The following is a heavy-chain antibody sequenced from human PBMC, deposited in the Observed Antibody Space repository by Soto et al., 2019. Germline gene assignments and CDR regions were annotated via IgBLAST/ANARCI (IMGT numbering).Heavy chain of an antibody. Sequence: QVQLQESGPGLVKPSQTLSLTCTVSGGSISSGGYYWSWIRQHPGKGLEWIGYIYYSGSTYYNPSLKSRVTISVDTSKNQFSLKLSSVTAADTAVYYCARNPRFLEWLPQFDPWGQGTLVTVSS. V-gene: IGHV4-31*03. J-gene: IGHJ5*02. CDR2: IYYSGST. CDR3: ARNPRFLEWLPQFDP. D-gene: IGHD3-3*01. CDR1: GGSISSGGYY.